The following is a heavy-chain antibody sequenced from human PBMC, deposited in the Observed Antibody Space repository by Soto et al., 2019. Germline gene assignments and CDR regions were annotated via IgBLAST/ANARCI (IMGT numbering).Heavy chain of an antibody. D-gene: IGHD2-2*01. CDR3: EKSMPRRAFDI. CDR2: ISGSGGST. J-gene: IGHJ3*02. Sequence: GGSLRLSCAASGFTFSSYAMSWVRQATGKGLDWVSAISGSGGSTYYADSVKGRFTISRDNSKNTLYLQMNSLRAEDTAVCYCEKSMPRRAFDIWGQGTMVTVSS. CDR1: GFTFSSYA. V-gene: IGHV3-23*01.